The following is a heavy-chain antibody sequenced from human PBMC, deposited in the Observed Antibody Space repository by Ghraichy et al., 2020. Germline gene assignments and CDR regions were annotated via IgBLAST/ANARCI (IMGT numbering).Heavy chain of an antibody. CDR2: IKQDGSET. CDR1: GFTFKNHW. D-gene: IGHD6-19*01. Sequence: GESLNISCAASGFTFKNHWMNWVRQAPGKALEWVAIIKQDGSETHYVDSVKGRFTISRDNAQNSLYLQMKFLRAEDTAVYYCARGGGWLSYRWGQGTLVTVSS. CDR3: ARGGGWLSYR. V-gene: IGHV3-7*03. J-gene: IGHJ5*02.